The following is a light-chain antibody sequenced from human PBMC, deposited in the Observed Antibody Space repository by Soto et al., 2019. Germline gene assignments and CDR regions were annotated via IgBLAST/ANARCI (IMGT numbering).Light chain of an antibody. CDR2: SAS. J-gene: IGKJ4*01. CDR3: TQHNTYPLT. V-gene: IGKV1-17*01. CDR1: QGIRND. Sequence: DIQMTQSPSSLSASVGDRVIITCRASQGIRNDLSWYQQKPGKAPKRLIYSASRLHSGVPSRFSGSGSGAEFTLAISSLQPEDSATYYCTQHNTYPLTFGGGTKVDSK.